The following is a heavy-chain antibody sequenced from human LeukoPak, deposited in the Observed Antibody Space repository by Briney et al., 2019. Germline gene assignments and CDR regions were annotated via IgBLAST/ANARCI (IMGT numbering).Heavy chain of an antibody. CDR1: GFIFTNYA. D-gene: IGHD6-19*01. CDR3: PVLAVSGSDFK. Sequence: GGCLRLSCAASGFIFTNYAMSWVRQAPGKGLEWVSTITGRDGTTYYADSVRGRFIISRDNSKNMLYLQMNNLRAEDTAVYYCPVLAVSGSDFKWGQGTLVTVS. V-gene: IGHV3-23*01. J-gene: IGHJ4*02. CDR2: ITGRDGTT.